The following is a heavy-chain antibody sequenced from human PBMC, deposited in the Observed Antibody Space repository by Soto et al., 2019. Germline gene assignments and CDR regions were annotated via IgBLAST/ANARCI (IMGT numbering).Heavy chain of an antibody. CDR2: IYYSGST. CDR1: GGSISSSSYY. D-gene: IGHD3-22*01. J-gene: IGHJ4*02. Sequence: SETLSLTCTVSGGSISSSSYYWGWIRQPPGKGLEWIGSIYYSGSTYYNPSLKSRVTISVDTSKNQFSLKLSSVTAADTAVYYCARRVLRRSGFDQWGQGTLVTVSS. CDR3: ARRVLRRSGFDQ. V-gene: IGHV4-39*01.